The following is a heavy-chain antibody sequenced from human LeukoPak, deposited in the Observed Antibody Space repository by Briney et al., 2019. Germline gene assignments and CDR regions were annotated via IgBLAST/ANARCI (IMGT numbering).Heavy chain of an antibody. CDR3: ASLPAAMGH. D-gene: IGHD2-2*01. CDR1: GYTFTSYD. Sequence: SVKVSCKASGYTFTSYDINWVRQATGQGLEWMGGIIPIFGTANYAQKFQGRVTITTDESTSTAYMELSSLRSEDTAVYYCASLPAAMGHWGQGTLVTVSS. V-gene: IGHV1-69*05. CDR2: IIPIFGTA. J-gene: IGHJ4*02.